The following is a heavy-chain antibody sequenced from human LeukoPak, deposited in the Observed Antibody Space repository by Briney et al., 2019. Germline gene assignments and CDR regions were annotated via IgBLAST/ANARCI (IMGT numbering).Heavy chain of an antibody. CDR2: IYPGDSDT. V-gene: IGHV5-51*01. CDR3: ARRNGDYAVDY. Sequence: GESLKISCKGSGYTFTNYWIGWVRQMPGKGLEWMGIIYPGDSDTRYSPSFQGQVTISADKSISTAYLQWSSLKASDSAVHYCARRNGDYAVDYWGQGTLVTVSS. CDR1: GYTFTNYW. J-gene: IGHJ4*02. D-gene: IGHD4-17*01.